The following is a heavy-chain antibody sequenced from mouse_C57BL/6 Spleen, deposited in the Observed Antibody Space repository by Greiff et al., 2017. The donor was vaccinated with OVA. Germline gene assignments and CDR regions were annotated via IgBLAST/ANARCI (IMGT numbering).Heavy chain of an antibody. Sequence: EVKLVESGPELVKPGASVKIPCKASGYTFTDYNMDWVKQSHGKSLEWIGDINPNNGGTIYNQKFKGKATLTVDKSSSTAYMELRSLTSEDTAVYYCAREDYDGGTFAYWGQGTLVTVSA. J-gene: IGHJ3*01. CDR3: AREDYDGGTFAY. V-gene: IGHV1-18*01. D-gene: IGHD2-4*01. CDR1: GYTFTDYN. CDR2: INPNNGGT.